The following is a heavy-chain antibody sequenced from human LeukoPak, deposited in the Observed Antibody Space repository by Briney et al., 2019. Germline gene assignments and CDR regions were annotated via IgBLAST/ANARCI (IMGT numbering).Heavy chain of an antibody. CDR2: ISSSSSYI. V-gene: IGHV3-21*01. CDR3: AELGITMIGGV. J-gene: IGHJ6*04. Sequence: GGSLRPSCAASGFTFSSYTMNWVRQAPGKGLEWVSSISSSSSYIYYADSVKGRFTISRDNAKNSLYLQMNSLRAEDTAVYYCAELGITMIGGVWGKGTTVTISS. D-gene: IGHD3-10*02. CDR1: GFTFSSYT.